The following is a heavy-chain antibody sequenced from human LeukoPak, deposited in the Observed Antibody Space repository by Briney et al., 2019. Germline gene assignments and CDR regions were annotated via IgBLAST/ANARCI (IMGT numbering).Heavy chain of an antibody. Sequence: GGSLRLSCAASGFTFSSYEMNWVRQAPGKGLEWVANIKPDGSETYYVDSLKGRFTISRDNDYNALYLQMNSLRAEDTTVYYCARDPVNILTGYSFDSWGQGTLVTVSS. CDR2: IKPDGSET. V-gene: IGHV3-7*01. CDR3: ARDPVNILTGYSFDS. J-gene: IGHJ4*02. CDR1: GFTFSSYE. D-gene: IGHD3-9*01.